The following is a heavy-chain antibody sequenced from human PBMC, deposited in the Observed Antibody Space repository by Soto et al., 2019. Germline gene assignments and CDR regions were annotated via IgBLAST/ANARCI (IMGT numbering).Heavy chain of an antibody. CDR1: GYSFTSYW. D-gene: IGHD1-26*01. CDR2: IDPSDSYT. V-gene: IGHV5-10-1*01. CDR3: AFAGIVGATKRYYYGMDV. J-gene: IGHJ6*02. Sequence: GESLKISCKGSGYSFTSYWISWVRQMPGKGLEWMGRIDPSDSYTNYSPSFQGHVTISADKSISTAYPQWSSLKASDTAMYYCAFAGIVGATKRYYYGMDVWGQGTTVTVSS.